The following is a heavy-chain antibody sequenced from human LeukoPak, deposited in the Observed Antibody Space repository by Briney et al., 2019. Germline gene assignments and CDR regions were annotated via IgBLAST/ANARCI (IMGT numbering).Heavy chain of an antibody. CDR1: GFTFDDYT. V-gene: IGHV3-43*01. CDR3: AKDKGNNWFDP. CDR2: ISWDGGST. Sequence: GGSLRLSCAASGFTFDDYTMHWVRQAPGKGLEWVPLISWDGGSTYYADSVKGRFTISRDNSKNSLYLQMNSLRTEDTALYYCAKDKGNNWFDPWGQGTLVTVSS. J-gene: IGHJ5*02.